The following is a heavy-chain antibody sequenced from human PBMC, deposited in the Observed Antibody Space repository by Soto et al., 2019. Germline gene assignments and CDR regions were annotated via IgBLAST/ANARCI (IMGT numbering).Heavy chain of an antibody. CDR3: ARVSNTANFVGAFDS. V-gene: IGHV4-59*01. J-gene: IGHJ3*02. CDR2: IYYSGST. D-gene: IGHD5-18*01. Sequence: SAILPLTCTGSDLYISTYYWRWIRQPPGKGLEWIGYIYYSGSTNYSPSLKSRVSISVDTSKNQFSLKLRSLTAADTAVYDGARVSNTANFVGAFDSRGQGIRVTVS. CDR1: DLYISTYY.